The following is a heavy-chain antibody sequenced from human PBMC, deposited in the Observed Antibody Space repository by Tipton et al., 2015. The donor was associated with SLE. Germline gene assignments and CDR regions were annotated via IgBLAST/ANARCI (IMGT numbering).Heavy chain of an antibody. Sequence: LRLSCTVSGGSISSYYWSWIRQPAGKGLEWIGRIYTSGSTNYNPSLKSRVTMSVDTSKNQFSLKLSSVTAADTAVYYCARDRLTIFGVVIPDAFDIWGQGTMVTVSS. CDR3: ARDRLTIFGVVIPDAFDI. V-gene: IGHV4-4*07. CDR1: GGSISSYY. J-gene: IGHJ3*02. D-gene: IGHD3-3*01. CDR2: IYTSGST.